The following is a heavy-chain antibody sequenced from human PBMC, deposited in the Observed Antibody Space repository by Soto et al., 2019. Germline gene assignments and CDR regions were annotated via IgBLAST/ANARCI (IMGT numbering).Heavy chain of an antibody. CDR1: GGSFSGYY. Sequence: PSESLSRTCSVYGGSFSGYYWSWIRQPPGKGLEWIGEINHSGSTNYNPSLKSRVTISVDTSKNQFSLKLSSVIAADTAVYYCASGLATIPTRGEYWGQGPLVTVSS. J-gene: IGHJ4*02. D-gene: IGHD1-1*01. CDR2: INHSGST. V-gene: IGHV4-34*01. CDR3: ASGLATIPTRGEY.